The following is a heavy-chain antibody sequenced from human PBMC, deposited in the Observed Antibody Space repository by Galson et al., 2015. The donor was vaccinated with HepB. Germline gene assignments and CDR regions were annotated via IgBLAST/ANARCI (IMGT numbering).Heavy chain of an antibody. CDR3: ARAPSIVVVTAIEYNWFDP. Sequence: SVKVSCKASGGTFSSYAISWVRQAPGQGLEWMGGIIPIFGTANYAQKFQGRVTITADKSTSTAYMELSSLRSEDTAVYYCARAPSIVVVTAIEYNWFDPWGQGTLVTVSS. CDR2: IIPIFGTA. J-gene: IGHJ5*02. V-gene: IGHV1-69*06. CDR1: GGTFSSYA. D-gene: IGHD2-21*02.